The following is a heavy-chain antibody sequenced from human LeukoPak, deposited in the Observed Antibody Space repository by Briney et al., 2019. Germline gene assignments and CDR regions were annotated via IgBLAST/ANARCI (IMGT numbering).Heavy chain of an antibody. CDR1: GGSISSGGYY. J-gene: IGHJ4*02. CDR3: VRSGLWLRGTTAFDS. V-gene: IGHV4-31*03. CDR2: IYYTGST. Sequence: SETLSLTCTVSGGSISSGGYYWNWIRQHPGKGLEWVGYIYYTGSTYYDPPLKGRFSMSVDTSKNHFSLKLRSVNVADTAVYYCVRSGLWLRGTTAFDSWGLGTLVTVSP. D-gene: IGHD4-17*01.